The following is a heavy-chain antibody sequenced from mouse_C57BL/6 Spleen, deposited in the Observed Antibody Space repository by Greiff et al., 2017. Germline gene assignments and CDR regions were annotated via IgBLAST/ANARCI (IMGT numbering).Heavy chain of an antibody. Sequence: QVQLQQSGAELVRPGASVKLSCKASGYTFTDYYINWVKQRPGQGLEWIARIYPGSGNTYYNEKFKGKATLTAEKSSSTAYMQLSSLTSEDSAVYFCARGDYGSSGFDYWGQGTTLTVSS. CDR3: ARGDYGSSGFDY. J-gene: IGHJ2*01. CDR1: GYTFTDYY. CDR2: IYPGSGNT. V-gene: IGHV1-76*01. D-gene: IGHD1-1*01.